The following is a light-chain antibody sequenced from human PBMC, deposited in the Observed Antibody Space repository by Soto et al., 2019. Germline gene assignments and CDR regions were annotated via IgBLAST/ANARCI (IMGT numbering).Light chain of an antibody. Sequence: QSALTQPASVSGSPGQSITISCTGTNSDVGGHNFVTWYQQHPVKATKVFIYEVTNRPSGVSDRFSGSKSGNTASLTISGLQAEDEADYYCCSYTNRNTLVFGTGTKVTVL. CDR3: CSYTNRNTLV. V-gene: IGLV2-14*01. CDR1: NSDVGGHNF. J-gene: IGLJ1*01. CDR2: EVT.